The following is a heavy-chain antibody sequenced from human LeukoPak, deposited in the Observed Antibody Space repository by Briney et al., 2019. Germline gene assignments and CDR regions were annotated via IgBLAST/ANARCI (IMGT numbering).Heavy chain of an antibody. D-gene: IGHD7-27*01. CDR2: MSPNSGNT. CDR1: GYTLTSYD. V-gene: IGHV1-8*01. Sequence: ASVKVSCKASGYTLTSYDINWMRQATGQGLEWMGWMSPNSGNTGYAQKFQGRVTMTRDTSTGTAYLELSSLRSEDSAAYYCVRTPPNWGADFWGQGTLVTVSS. J-gene: IGHJ4*02. CDR3: VRTPPNWGADF.